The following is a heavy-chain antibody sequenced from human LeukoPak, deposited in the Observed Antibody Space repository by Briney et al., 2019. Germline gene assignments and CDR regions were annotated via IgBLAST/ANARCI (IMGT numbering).Heavy chain of an antibody. D-gene: IGHD3-10*01. Sequence: SQTLSLTCAISGDSVSSNSAAWHWIRQSPSRGLEWLGRTYYRSKWYNDYAVSVKSRITINPDTSKNQFSLQLNSVTPEDTAVYYCARDRRRGLLWFGEASYGMDVWGQGTTVTVSS. V-gene: IGHV6-1*01. J-gene: IGHJ6*02. CDR3: ARDRRRGLLWFGEASYGMDV. CDR2: TYYRSKWYN. CDR1: GDSVSSNSAA.